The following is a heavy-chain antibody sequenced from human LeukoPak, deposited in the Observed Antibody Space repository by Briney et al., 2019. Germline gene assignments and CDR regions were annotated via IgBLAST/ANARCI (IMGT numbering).Heavy chain of an antibody. CDR3: VRGVIRIGYYYYYMDV. D-gene: IGHD3-10*01. J-gene: IGHJ6*03. Sequence: QPGGSLRLSCAASGLTVSNNYMTWVRQAPGKGLEWLSVIYSGGSTYYADSVKGRFTITRDNSKNTLYLQMNSLRAEDTAVYYCVRGVIRIGYYYYYMDVWGKGTTVTVSS. CDR1: GLTVSNNY. CDR2: IYSGGST. V-gene: IGHV3-53*05.